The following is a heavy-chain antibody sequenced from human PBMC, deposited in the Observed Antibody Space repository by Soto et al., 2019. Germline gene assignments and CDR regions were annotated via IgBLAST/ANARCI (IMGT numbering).Heavy chain of an antibody. CDR3: AKEGYYDTSGYYSFDY. CDR2: ISGSGGST. Sequence: GGSLRLSCAASGFTFSSYAMSWVRQAPGKGLEWVSAISGSGGSTYYADSVKGRFTISRDNSKNTLYLQMNSLRAEDTAVYYCAKEGYYDTSGYYSFDYWGQGTLVTVSS. J-gene: IGHJ4*02. D-gene: IGHD3-22*01. V-gene: IGHV3-23*01. CDR1: GFTFSSYA.